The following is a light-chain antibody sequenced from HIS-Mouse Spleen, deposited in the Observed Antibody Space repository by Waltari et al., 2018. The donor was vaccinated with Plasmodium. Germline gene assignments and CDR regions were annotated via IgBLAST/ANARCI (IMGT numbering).Light chain of an antibody. J-gene: IGLJ3*02. V-gene: IGLV3-10*01. CDR1: ALPKKY. CDR3: YSTDSSGNHRV. CDR2: EDS. Sequence: SYELTQPPSVSVSPGQTARITCSGDALPKKYAYWYQQKSGQAPVLVIYEDSKRPSGFPGIFSGSSSGKMATLTISGAQVEDEADYYCYSTDSSGNHRVFGGGTKLTVL.